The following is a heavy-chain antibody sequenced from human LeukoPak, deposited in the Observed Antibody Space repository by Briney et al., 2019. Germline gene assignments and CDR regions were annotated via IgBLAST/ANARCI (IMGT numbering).Heavy chain of an antibody. Sequence: SETLSLTCTVSGGSISSSSYYWGWIHQPPGKGLEWIGSIYYSGSTYYNPSLKSRVTISVDTSKNQFSLKLSSVTAADTAVYYCARHGVVLHYYYYGMDVWGQGTTVTVS. CDR1: GGSISSSSYY. CDR3: ARHGVVLHYYYYGMDV. CDR2: IYYSGST. V-gene: IGHV4-39*01. D-gene: IGHD3-3*01. J-gene: IGHJ6*02.